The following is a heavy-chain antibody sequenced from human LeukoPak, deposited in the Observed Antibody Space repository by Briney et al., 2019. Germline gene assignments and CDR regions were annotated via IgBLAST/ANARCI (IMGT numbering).Heavy chain of an antibody. J-gene: IGHJ6*03. CDR3: ARGLSMTTVTTYYYYYMDV. CDR1: GGSFSGYY. D-gene: IGHD4-11*01. CDR2: IYTSGST. Sequence: SETLSLTCAVYGGSFSGYYWSWIRQPAGKGLEWIGRIYTSGSTNYNPSLKSRVTISVDTSKNQFSLKLSSVTAADTAVYYCARGLSMTTVTTYYYYYMDVWGKGTTVTVSS. V-gene: IGHV4-59*10.